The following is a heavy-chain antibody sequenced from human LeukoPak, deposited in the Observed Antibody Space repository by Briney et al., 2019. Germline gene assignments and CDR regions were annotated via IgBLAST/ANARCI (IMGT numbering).Heavy chain of an antibody. J-gene: IGHJ3*01. D-gene: IGHD1-26*01. CDR1: GFTFSTYW. CDR2: INTDGSST. CDR3: ARVIGWDEPFDL. Sequence: GGSLRLPCAASGFTFSTYWMSWVRQAPGKGLEWVSRINTDGSSTNYADSVKGRFTVSRDNAKSTLYLQMNSLRVEDTAVYYCARVIGWDEPFDLWGQGTMVTVSS. V-gene: IGHV3-74*01.